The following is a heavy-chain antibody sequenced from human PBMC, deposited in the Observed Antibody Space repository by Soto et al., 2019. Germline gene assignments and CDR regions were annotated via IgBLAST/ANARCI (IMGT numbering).Heavy chain of an antibody. CDR1: GFSFSSYW. J-gene: IGHJ4*02. D-gene: IGHD3-16*01. V-gene: IGHV3-7*01. Sequence: EVQLVESGGGLVQPGGSLRISCTVSGFSFSSYWMSWVRQAPGKGLEWVASIKQDESEKYYVDSVKGRFTISRDNVDDSLFLQMNSLSADDTAVYSCVRDVAFDYVNWGQGTLVTVSS. CDR2: IKQDESEK. CDR3: VRDVAFDYVN.